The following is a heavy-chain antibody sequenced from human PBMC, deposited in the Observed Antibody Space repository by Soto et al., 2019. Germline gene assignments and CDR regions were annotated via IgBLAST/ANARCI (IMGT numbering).Heavy chain of an antibody. CDR1: GYTFTSYG. J-gene: IGHJ4*02. CDR2: ISAYNGNT. V-gene: IGHV1-18*01. CDR3: ARELVATTPPYYFDY. D-gene: IGHD5-12*01. Sequence: ASVKVSCTASGYTFTSYGISWVRQAPGQGLEWMGWISAYNGNTNYAQKLQGRVTMTTDTSTSTAYMELRSLRSDDTAVYYCARELVATTPPYYFDYWGQGTLVTVSS.